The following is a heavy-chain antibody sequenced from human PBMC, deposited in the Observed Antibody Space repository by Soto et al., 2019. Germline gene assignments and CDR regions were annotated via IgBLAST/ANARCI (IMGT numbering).Heavy chain of an antibody. D-gene: IGHD3-22*01. J-gene: IGHJ4*02. Sequence: QVQLVQSGAEVKKPGASVKVSCKASGYTFTSYGISWVRQAPGQGLEWMGWISAYNGNTNHAQKLKGRVNMTTATSTSTAYMELRSLRSDDTAVYYCERVYYDSSGYSPGYWGQGTLVTVSS. CDR2: ISAYNGNT. V-gene: IGHV1-18*01. CDR3: ERVYYDSSGYSPGY. CDR1: GYTFTSYG.